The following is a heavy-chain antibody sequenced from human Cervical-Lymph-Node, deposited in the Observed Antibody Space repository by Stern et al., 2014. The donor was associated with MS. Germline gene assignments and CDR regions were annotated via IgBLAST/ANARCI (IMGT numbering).Heavy chain of an antibody. J-gene: IGHJ4*02. CDR2: ISRAGSEK. CDR3: AKGGIVVLRGGKIDS. CDR1: GFTFNRYD. V-gene: IGHV3-30*18. Sequence: VQLVESGGGMVQPGRSLRLSCAASGFTFNRYDMYWVRQAPGKGLEWVAVISRAGSEKYYAESVKGRFTISRDNSTNTLYLHLNPLRAEDTAVYYCAKGGIVVLRGGKIDSWGQGTLVTVSS. D-gene: IGHD3-22*01.